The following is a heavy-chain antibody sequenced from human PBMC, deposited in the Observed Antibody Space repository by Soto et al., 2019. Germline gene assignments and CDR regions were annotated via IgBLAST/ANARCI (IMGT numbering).Heavy chain of an antibody. CDR1: GFTFSSYA. D-gene: IGHD3-16*01. CDR3: AKGKAYDLGVRGYGMDV. V-gene: IGHV3-23*01. Sequence: EVQLLESGGGLVQPGGSLRLSCAASGFTFSSYAMSWVRQAPGKGLEWVSAISGSGGSTYYADSVKGRFTISRDNSKTTLYLQMNSLRAEDTAVYYCAKGKAYDLGVRGYGMDVWGRGTTVTVSS. J-gene: IGHJ6*02. CDR2: ISGSGGST.